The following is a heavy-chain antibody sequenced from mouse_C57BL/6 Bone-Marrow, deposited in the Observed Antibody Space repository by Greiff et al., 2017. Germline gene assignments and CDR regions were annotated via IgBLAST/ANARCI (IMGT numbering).Heavy chain of an antibody. D-gene: IGHD2-4*01. CDR3: TTNDYDPAWFAY. CDR1: GFNINDDY. Sequence: VQLKESGAELVRPGASVKLSCTASGFNINDDYMHWVKQRHEKGLEWIGWMDPENGDTEYASKFQGKATIKADTSYNTAYLQLSSLTSEDTAVYYCTTNDYDPAWFAYWGQGTLVTVSA. V-gene: IGHV14-4*01. CDR2: MDPENGDT. J-gene: IGHJ3*01.